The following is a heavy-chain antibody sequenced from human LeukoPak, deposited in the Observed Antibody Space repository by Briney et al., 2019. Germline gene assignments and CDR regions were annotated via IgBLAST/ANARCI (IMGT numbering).Heavy chain of an antibody. CDR3: TRAPSSGPFDN. D-gene: IGHD3-22*01. V-gene: IGHV1-2*02. Sequence: GASVKVSCKASGYTFTGYYIHWVRQAPGQGLEWMGWMHPNTGDTDYAQKFQGRITMTRDTSIGTAYMELSRLRSDDTALYYCTRAPSSGPFDNWGQGSLVTVSS. CDR1: GYTFTGYY. CDR2: MHPNTGDT. J-gene: IGHJ4*02.